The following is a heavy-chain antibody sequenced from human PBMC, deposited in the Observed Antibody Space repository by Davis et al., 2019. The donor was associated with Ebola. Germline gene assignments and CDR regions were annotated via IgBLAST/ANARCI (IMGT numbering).Heavy chain of an antibody. V-gene: IGHV3-48*01. CDR2: ISSSSSTI. CDR3: AREDIVVVPAAIGYYYYGMDV. Sequence: GGSLRLSCAASGFTFSSYSMNWVRQAPGKGLEWVSYISSSSSTIYYADSVKGRFTISRDNSKNTLYLQMNSLRAEDTAVYYCAREDIVVVPAAIGYYYYGMDVWGQGTTVTVSS. CDR1: GFTFSSYS. J-gene: IGHJ6*02. D-gene: IGHD2-2*02.